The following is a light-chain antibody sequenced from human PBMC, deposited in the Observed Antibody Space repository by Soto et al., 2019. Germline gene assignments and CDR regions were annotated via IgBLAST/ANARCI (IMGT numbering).Light chain of an antibody. Sequence: DIQMTQSPSSLSASVGDRVTITCRASQSISSYLNWYQQKPGKAPKLLIYAASSLQSGVPSRFSGSGSGTDFTLTISSLQPEDSATYSCQQSYSTRLFTFGPGTKVDIK. CDR2: AAS. J-gene: IGKJ3*01. CDR1: QSISSY. V-gene: IGKV1-39*01. CDR3: QQSYSTRLFT.